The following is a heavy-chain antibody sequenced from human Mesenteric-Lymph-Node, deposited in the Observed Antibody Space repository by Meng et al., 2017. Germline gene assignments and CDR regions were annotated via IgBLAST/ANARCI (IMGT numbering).Heavy chain of an antibody. CDR2: INPNSGGT. Sequence: ASVKVSCKASGYTFTGYYMHWVRQAPGQGLEWMGWINPNSGGTNYAQKFQGRVTMTRDTSISTAYMELSRLRSDDTAVYYCARDGTTVTRRRFYGMDVWGQGTTVTVSS. J-gene: IGHJ6*02. CDR3: ARDGTTVTRRRFYGMDV. CDR1: GYTFTGYY. D-gene: IGHD4-17*01. V-gene: IGHV1-2*02.